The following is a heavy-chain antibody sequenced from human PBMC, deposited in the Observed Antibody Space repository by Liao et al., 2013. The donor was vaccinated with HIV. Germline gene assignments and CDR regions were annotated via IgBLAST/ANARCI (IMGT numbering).Heavy chain of an antibody. CDR2: IYSSGST. V-gene: IGHV4-61*02. Sequence: QVQLQESGPRLVKPSQTLSLTCTVSGDSISSASYYWSWIRQPAGKGLEWIGRIYSSGSTYYNPSLKSRVTISVDTSKNQFSLKLSSVTAADTAVYYCARDGDYYDSSGYHPFDYWGLGTLVTVSS. J-gene: IGHJ4*02. CDR3: ARDGDYYDSSGYHPFDY. CDR1: GDSISSASYY. D-gene: IGHD3-22*01.